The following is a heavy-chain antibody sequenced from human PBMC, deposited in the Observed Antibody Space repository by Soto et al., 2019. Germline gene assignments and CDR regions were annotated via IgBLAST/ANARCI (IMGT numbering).Heavy chain of an antibody. V-gene: IGHV4-34*01. D-gene: IGHD6-6*01. Sequence: SETLSLTCAVYGGSFSGYYWSWIRQPPGKGLEWIGEINHSGSTNYNPSLKSRVTISVDTSKNQFSLKLSSVTAADTAVYYCARFLPPGAGGAARSWFDPWGQGTLVTVSS. CDR2: INHSGST. CDR1: GGSFSGYY. CDR3: ARFLPPGAGGAARSWFDP. J-gene: IGHJ5*02.